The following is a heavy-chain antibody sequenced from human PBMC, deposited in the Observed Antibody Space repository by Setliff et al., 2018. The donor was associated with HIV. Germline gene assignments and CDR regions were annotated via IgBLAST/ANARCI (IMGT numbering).Heavy chain of an antibody. CDR1: GYMMFGYK. D-gene: IGHD3-10*02. Sequence: ASVKVSCKAIGYMMFGYKMSWLRQAPGQGLEWIGRISPQNGVAEYAPKFLGRVTMTMDTSISTAFLEIPRVTSDDAAVYYCARPHMFDSFDIWGQGTMVTVSS. V-gene: IGHV1-2*06. CDR2: ISPQNGVA. CDR3: ARPHMFDSFDI. J-gene: IGHJ3*02.